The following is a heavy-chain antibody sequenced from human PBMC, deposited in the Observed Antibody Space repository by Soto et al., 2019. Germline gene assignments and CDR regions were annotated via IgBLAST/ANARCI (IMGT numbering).Heavy chain of an antibody. J-gene: IGHJ5*02. CDR1: GFTFSSYA. V-gene: IGHV3-30-3*01. Sequence: GGSLRLSCAASGFTFSSYAMHWVRQAPGKGLEWVAVISYDGSNKYYADSVKGRFTISRDNSKNTLYLQMNSLRAEDTAVYYCATSKPSTYYDFWSGYYQNGNWFDPWGQGTLVTVSS. CDR3: ATSKPSTYYDFWSGYYQNGNWFDP. D-gene: IGHD3-3*01. CDR2: ISYDGSNK.